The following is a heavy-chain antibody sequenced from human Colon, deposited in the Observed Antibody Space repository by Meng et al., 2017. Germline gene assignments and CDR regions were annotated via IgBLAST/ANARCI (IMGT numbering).Heavy chain of an antibody. J-gene: IGHJ4*02. D-gene: IGHD6-19*01. CDR3: ARSGYSTGLGYFDS. CDR1: GYTFTGYY. V-gene: IGHV1-46*01. Sequence: QVQLVQSGAEVKKPGASVKVSCKASGYTFTGYYMHWVRQAPGQGLEWMGFINPSVGSTNYAQKFRGTVTMTRDTSTSTVYMELSSLRSEDTAIYYCARSGYSTGLGYFDSWGQGTLVTVSS. CDR2: INPSVGST.